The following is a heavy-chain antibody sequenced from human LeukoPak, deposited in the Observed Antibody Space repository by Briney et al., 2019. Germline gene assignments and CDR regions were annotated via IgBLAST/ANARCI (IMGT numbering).Heavy chain of an antibody. CDR2: IKQDGSEK. D-gene: IGHD5-18*01. CDR1: GFTFSSYW. J-gene: IGHJ6*02. Sequence: GGSLRLSCAASGFTFSSYWMSWVRQATGKGLEWVANIKQDGSEKYYVDSVKGRFTISRDNTKNSLYLQMNSLRAEDTAVYYCARVDDGYSYGTYYYYGMDVWGQGTTVTVSS. V-gene: IGHV3-7*04. CDR3: ARVDDGYSYGTYYYYGMDV.